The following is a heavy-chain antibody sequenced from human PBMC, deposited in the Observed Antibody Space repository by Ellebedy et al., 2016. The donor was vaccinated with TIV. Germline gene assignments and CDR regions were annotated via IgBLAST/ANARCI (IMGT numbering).Heavy chain of an antibody. D-gene: IGHD3-16*01. J-gene: IGHJ4*02. V-gene: IGHV3-64*04. Sequence: GGSLRLSCSASGFTFSSYAMHWVRQAPGKGLEYVSAISSNGGSTYYADSVKGRFTISRDNAKNSLYLQMNSLRAEDTAVYYCARPPRGGVRDYWGQGTLVTVSS. CDR3: ARPPRGGVRDY. CDR1: GFTFSSYA. CDR2: ISSNGGST.